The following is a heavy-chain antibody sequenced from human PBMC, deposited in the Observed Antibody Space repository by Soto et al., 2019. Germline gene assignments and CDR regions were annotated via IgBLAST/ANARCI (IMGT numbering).Heavy chain of an antibody. CDR3: VRTVGGWYRYYFDY. D-gene: IGHD6-19*01. J-gene: IGHJ4*02. CDR1: GGTFSSYA. Sequence: VASVKVSCKASGGTFSSYAISWVRQAPGQGLEWMGGIIPIFGTANYAQKLQGRVTITADESTSTAYMELRSLRSDDTAVYYCVRTVGGWYRYYFDYWAQGTLVTVSS. V-gene: IGHV1-69*13. CDR2: IIPIFGTA.